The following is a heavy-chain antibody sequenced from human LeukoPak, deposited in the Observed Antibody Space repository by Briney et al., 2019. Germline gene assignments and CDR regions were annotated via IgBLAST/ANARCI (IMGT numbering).Heavy chain of an antibody. CDR1: GFTFSDYY. Sequence: GGSLRLSCAASGFTFSDYYMSWIRQAPGKGLEWVSYISSSGSTIYYADSVKGRFTISRDNAKNSLYLQMNSLRAEDTAVYYCARAFSSGSYNYYYYYYMDVWGKGTTVTVSS. V-gene: IGHV3-11*04. CDR3: ARAFSSGSYNYYYYYYMDV. D-gene: IGHD1-26*01. CDR2: ISSSGSTI. J-gene: IGHJ6*03.